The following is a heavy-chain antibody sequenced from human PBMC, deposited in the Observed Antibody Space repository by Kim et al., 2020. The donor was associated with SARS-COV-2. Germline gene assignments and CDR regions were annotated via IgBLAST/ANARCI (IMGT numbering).Heavy chain of an antibody. CDR2: ISAYNGNT. J-gene: IGHJ6*02. CDR3: ARERGLQTHYYYGMDV. Sequence: ASVKVSCKASGYTFTSYGISWVRQAPGQGLEWMGWISAYNGNTNYAQKLQGRVTMTTDTSTSTAYMELRSLRSDDTAVYYCARERGLQTHYYYGMDVWGQGTTVTVSS. V-gene: IGHV1-18*01. D-gene: IGHD4-4*01. CDR1: GYTFTSYG.